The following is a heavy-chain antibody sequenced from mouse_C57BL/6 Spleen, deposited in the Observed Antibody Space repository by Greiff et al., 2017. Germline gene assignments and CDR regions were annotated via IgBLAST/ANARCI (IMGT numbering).Heavy chain of an antibody. CDR2: ISSGGSYT. CDR1: GFTFSSYG. D-gene: IGHD3-3*01. Sequence: DVHLVESGGDLVKPGGSLKLSCAASGFTFSSYGMSWVRQTPDKRLEWVATISSGGSYTYYPDSVKGRFTISRDNAKNTLYLQMSSLKAEDTAMYYCARRAEGYFDYWGQGTTLTVSS. J-gene: IGHJ2*01. V-gene: IGHV5-6*01. CDR3: ARRAEGYFDY.